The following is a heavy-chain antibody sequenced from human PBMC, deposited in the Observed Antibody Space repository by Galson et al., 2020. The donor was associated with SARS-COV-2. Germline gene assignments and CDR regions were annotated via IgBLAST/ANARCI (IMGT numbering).Heavy chain of an antibody. J-gene: IGHJ6*02. D-gene: IGHD6-19*01. Sequence: SQNLSLTCAVYVGSFSGFSWSWVRQSPGKGLEWIGEINHSGSANYNPSLKSRVTISVDTSKNQFSLKLTSVTAADTAVYFCARGGWVAVAGTLVYGMDVWGQGTTVTVSS. CDR2: INHSGSA. CDR1: VGSFSGFS. V-gene: IGHV4-34*01. CDR3: ARGGWVAVAGTLVYGMDV.